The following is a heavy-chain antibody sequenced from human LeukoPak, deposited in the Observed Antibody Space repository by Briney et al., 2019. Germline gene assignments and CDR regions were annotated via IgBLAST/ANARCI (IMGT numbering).Heavy chain of an antibody. CDR2: IFHSGST. CDR3: AVVRGEIDY. CDR1: GDFISNNHW. D-gene: IGHD3-10*01. Sequence: SGTLSLTCAVSGDFISNNHWWSWVRQPPGKGLEWIGEIFHSGSTNYNPSLESRVTISVDKSNNHFSLKLNSETAADTAVYYCAVVRGEIDYWGQGTLVTVSS. V-gene: IGHV4-4*02. J-gene: IGHJ4*02.